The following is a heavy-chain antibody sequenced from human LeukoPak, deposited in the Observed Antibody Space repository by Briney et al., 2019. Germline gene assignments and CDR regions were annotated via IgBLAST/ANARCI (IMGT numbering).Heavy chain of an antibody. J-gene: IGHJ5*02. CDR2: IYYSGST. Sequence: SETLSLTCTVSGCSISSYYWSWIRQPPGKGLEWIGYIYYSGSTNYSPSLKSRVTISVDTSKNQFSLKLSSVTAADTAVYYCARHGRDILTGYGNNWFDPWGQGTLVTVSS. V-gene: IGHV4-59*08. CDR1: GCSISSYY. D-gene: IGHD3-9*01. CDR3: ARHGRDILTGYGNNWFDP.